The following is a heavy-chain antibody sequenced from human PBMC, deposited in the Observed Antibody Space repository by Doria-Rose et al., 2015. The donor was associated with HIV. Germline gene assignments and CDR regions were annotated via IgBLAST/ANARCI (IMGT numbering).Heavy chain of an antibody. CDR1: GVSLSSPGMG. Sequence: QITLKESGPVLVKPTETLTLTCTVSGVSLSSPGMGVSWIRQPPGKALEWLASIFSDDERSYKTSLKSRLTIPRGTSKSQVVLTMTDMDPVDTATYYCARIKSSRWYHKYYFDFWGQGTLVIDSA. CDR2: IFSDDER. J-gene: IGHJ4*02. V-gene: IGHV2-26*01. D-gene: IGHD6-13*01. CDR3: ARIKSSRWYHKYYFDF.